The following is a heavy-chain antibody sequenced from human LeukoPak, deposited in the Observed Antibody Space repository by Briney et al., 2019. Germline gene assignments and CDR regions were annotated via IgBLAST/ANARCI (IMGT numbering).Heavy chain of an antibody. CDR1: GFTFSSYW. D-gene: IGHD4-17*01. CDR2: IKQDGSEK. CDR3: ARDQFSIYGDYDY. Sequence: GGSLRLSCAASGFTFSSYWMSWVRQAPGKGLEWVANIKQDGSEKYYVESVKGRFTISRDNAKNSLYLQMNSLRAEDTAVYYCARDQFSIYGDYDYWGQGTLVTVSS. J-gene: IGHJ4*02. V-gene: IGHV3-7*03.